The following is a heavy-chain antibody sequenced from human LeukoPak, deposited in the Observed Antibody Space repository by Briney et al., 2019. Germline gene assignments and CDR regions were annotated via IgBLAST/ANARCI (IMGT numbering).Heavy chain of an antibody. CDR2: IWYEGSNE. CDR3: ARDHPYQVGSTTFYYFDY. J-gene: IGHJ4*02. D-gene: IGHD1-26*01. CDR1: GFNLNNYG. Sequence: GGSLRLSCAVSGFNLNNYGMHWVRQAPGKGLEWVSVIWYEGSNENYADAVRGRFTISRDTSKNTLYLQMDDLRVDDTAVYFCARDHPYQVGSTTFYYFDYWGQGTLVTVSS. V-gene: IGHV3-33*01.